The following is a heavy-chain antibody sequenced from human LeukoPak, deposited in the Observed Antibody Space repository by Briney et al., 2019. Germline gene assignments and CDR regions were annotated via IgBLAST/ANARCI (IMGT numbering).Heavy chain of an antibody. CDR2: IYYSGST. V-gene: IGHV4-39*07. Sequence: PSETLSLTCTVSGGSISSSSYYWGWIRQPPGKGLEWIGSIYYSGSTYYNPSLKSRVTISVDTSKNRFSLKLSSVTAADTAVYYCASGNGYSGSDYNYWGQGTLVTVSS. D-gene: IGHD1-26*01. J-gene: IGHJ4*02. CDR3: ASGNGYSGSDYNY. CDR1: GGSISSSSYY.